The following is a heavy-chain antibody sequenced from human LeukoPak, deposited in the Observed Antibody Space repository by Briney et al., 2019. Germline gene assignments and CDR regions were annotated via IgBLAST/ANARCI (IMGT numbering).Heavy chain of an antibody. V-gene: IGHV1-18*01. CDR2: ISAYNGNT. CDR3: ARARRVEMATGGRRNEFDY. D-gene: IGHD5-24*01. CDR1: GYTFTSYG. Sequence: GASVKVSCKASGYTFTSYGISWVRQAPGQGLEWMGWISAYNGNTNYAQKLQGRVTMTTDTSTSTAYMELRSLRSDDTAVYYCARARRVEMATGGRRNEFDYWAREPWSPSPQ. J-gene: IGHJ4*02.